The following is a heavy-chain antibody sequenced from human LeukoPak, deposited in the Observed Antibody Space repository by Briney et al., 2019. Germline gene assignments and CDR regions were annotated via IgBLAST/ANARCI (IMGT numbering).Heavy chain of an antibody. Sequence: GESLKISCKASGYTFTGYYMHWVRQAPGQGLEWMGWINPNSGGTNYAQKFQGRVTMTRDTSISTAYMELSRLRSDDTAVYYCARALQSYYDFWSGYYVWWGQGTLVTVSS. CDR3: ARALQSYYDFWSGYYVW. J-gene: IGHJ4*02. D-gene: IGHD3-3*01. V-gene: IGHV1-2*02. CDR1: GYTFTGYY. CDR2: INPNSGGT.